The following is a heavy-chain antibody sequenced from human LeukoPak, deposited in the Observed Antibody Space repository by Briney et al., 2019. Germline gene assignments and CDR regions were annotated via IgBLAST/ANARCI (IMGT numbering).Heavy chain of an antibody. CDR1: GGSISNDY. D-gene: IGHD3-10*01. Sequence: KASETLSLTRTVSGGSISNDYWSWIRQPPGKGLECIGYIYYTGSTNYNPSLKSRVTMSVDTSKNQFSLRLSSVTAADTAVYYCARGITMVREGWFDPWGQGTLVTVSS. CDR2: IYYTGST. CDR3: ARGITMVREGWFDP. J-gene: IGHJ5*02. V-gene: IGHV4-59*01.